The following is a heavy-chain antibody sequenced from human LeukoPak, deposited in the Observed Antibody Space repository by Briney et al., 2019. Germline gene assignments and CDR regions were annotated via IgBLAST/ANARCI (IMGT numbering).Heavy chain of an antibody. CDR2: ISYDGSNK. V-gene: IGHV3-30-3*01. CDR3: ARVAIGIAVTNWFDP. Sequence: PGGSLRLSCAASGFTFRSSAMHWVRQAPGKGLEWVAVISYDGSNKYYADSVKGRFTISRDNSKNTLYLQMNSLRAEDTAVYYCARVAIGIAVTNWFDPWGQGTLVTVSS. J-gene: IGHJ5*02. D-gene: IGHD6-19*01. CDR1: GFTFRSSA.